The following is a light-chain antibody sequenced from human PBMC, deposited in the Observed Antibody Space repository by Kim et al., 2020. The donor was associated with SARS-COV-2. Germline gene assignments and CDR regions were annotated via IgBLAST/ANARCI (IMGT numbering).Light chain of an antibody. J-gene: IGKJ3*01. Sequence: PGERATLSCRASQSVSSNLAWYQQKPGQAPRLLIYGASTRATGIPVRFSGTGSGTDFTLTISSLQSEDFAVYYCQQYNDWPPAFTFGPGTKVDIK. V-gene: IGKV3D-15*01. CDR3: QQYNDWPPAFT. CDR1: QSVSSN. CDR2: GAS.